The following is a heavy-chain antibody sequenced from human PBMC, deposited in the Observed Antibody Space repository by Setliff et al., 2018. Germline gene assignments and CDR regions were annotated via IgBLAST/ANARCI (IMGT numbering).Heavy chain of an antibody. CDR2: INHSGST. Sequence: ETLSLTCGASGGSFSDYCWSWIRQTPGKGLEWIGEINHSGSTKCNPSLKSRVTISVDKSTNQFSLKLNSVTAADTAVYYCARENGYCSGGACYFMFDYWGQGTLVTVSS. CDR1: GGSFSDYC. D-gene: IGHD2-15*01. J-gene: IGHJ4*02. V-gene: IGHV4-34*01. CDR3: ARENGYCSGGACYFMFDY.